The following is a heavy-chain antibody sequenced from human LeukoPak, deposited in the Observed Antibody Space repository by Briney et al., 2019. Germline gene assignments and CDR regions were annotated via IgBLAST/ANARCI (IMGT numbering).Heavy chain of an antibody. D-gene: IGHD3-16*02. CDR1: GGSFSGYY. V-gene: IGHV4-34*01. CDR2: INHSGST. Sequence: SETLSLTCAVYGGSFSGYYWSWIRQPPGKGLEWIGEINHSGSTNYNPSLKSRVTISVDTSKNQFSLKLSSVTAADTAVYYCARGTARYPYDYVWVGYRSWVYFDYWGQGTLVTVSS. CDR3: ARGTARYPYDYVWVGYRSWVYFDY. J-gene: IGHJ4*02.